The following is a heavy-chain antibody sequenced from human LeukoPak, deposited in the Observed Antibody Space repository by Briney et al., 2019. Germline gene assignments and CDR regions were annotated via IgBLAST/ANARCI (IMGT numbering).Heavy chain of an antibody. D-gene: IGHD5-24*01. CDR3: ARATWNGYMFDY. CDR1: GGSISSYY. J-gene: IGHJ4*02. V-gene: IGHV4-59*01. CDR2: IYYSGHT. Sequence: SETLSLTCTVSGGSISSYYWSWIRQPPGKGLEWIGYIYYSGHTNYNPSLNSRVAISIDTSKNQFSLKLNSLTAADTAVYYCARATWNGYMFDYWGQGSLVTVTS.